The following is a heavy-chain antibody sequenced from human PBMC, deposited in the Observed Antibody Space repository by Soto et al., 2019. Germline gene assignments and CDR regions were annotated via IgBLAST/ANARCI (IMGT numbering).Heavy chain of an antibody. CDR1: GFTLSSYV. J-gene: IGHJ6*02. D-gene: IGHD4-17*01. V-gene: IGHV3-30*18. CDR3: AKDLPTVTTRVRYYYYGMDV. CDR2: ISYDGSNK. Sequence: QVQLVESGGGVVQPGRSLRLSCAASGFTLSSYVLHWVRQAPGKGLDWVAVISYDGSNKYYADSVKGRFTISRDISKNTLYLQMNSLRTEDTAVYYCAKDLPTVTTRVRYYYYGMDVWGQGTTVTVSS.